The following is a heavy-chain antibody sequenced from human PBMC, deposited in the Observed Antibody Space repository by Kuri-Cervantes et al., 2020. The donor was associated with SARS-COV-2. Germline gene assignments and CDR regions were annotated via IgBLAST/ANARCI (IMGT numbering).Heavy chain of an antibody. CDR2: IYYSGST. D-gene: IGHD3-3*01. CDR1: GGSISSYY. J-gene: IGHJ4*02. CDR3: ARQGEIFGVVITHLYFDY. V-gene: IGHV4-39*01. Sequence: GSLRLSCTVSGGSISSYYWGWIRQPPGKGLEWIGSIYYSGSTYYNPSLKSRVTISVDTSKNQFSLKLSSVAAADTAVYYCARQGEIFGVVITHLYFDYWGQGTLVTVSS.